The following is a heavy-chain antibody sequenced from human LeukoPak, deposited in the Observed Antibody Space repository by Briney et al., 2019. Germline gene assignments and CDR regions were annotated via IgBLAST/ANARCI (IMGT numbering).Heavy chain of an antibody. J-gene: IGHJ3*02. D-gene: IGHD4-23*01. CDR2: IYPGDSDI. CDR3: ARLQTSTDNSFDI. CDR1: GYKFNTYW. V-gene: IGHV5-51*01. Sequence: GESLKISCKGSGYKFNTYWIGWVRQMPGEGLEWMGIIYPGDSDITYSPSFQGQVALSADKSITTAYLEWSSLKASDTAMYYCARLQTSTDNSFDIWGQGTPVTVSS.